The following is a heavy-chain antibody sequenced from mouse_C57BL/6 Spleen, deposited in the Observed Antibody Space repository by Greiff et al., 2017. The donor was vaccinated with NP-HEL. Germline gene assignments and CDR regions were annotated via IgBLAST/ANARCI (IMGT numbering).Heavy chain of an antibody. J-gene: IGHJ3*01. Sequence: QVQLQQSGAELVMPGASVKLSCKASGYTFTSYWMHWVKQRPGQGLEWIGEIDPSDSYTNYNQKFKGKSTLTVDKSSSTAYMQLSSLTSEDSAVYYCASDYYGSSHGFAYWGQGTLVTVSA. CDR2: IDPSDSYT. CDR3: ASDYYGSSHGFAY. CDR1: GYTFTSYW. V-gene: IGHV1-69*01. D-gene: IGHD1-1*01.